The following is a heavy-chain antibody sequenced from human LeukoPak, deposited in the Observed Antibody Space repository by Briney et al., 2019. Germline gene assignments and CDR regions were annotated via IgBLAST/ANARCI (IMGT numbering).Heavy chain of an antibody. CDR1: GGSFSGYY. D-gene: IGHD1-14*01. Sequence: SETLSLTCAVYGGSFSGYYWSWVRQPPGKGLEWIGEINHSGRTNYNPSLTSRVTISVDTSKNKFSLKLSSVTAAHTAVYYCARGTPEAGGSKAFDYWGQGTLVTVSS. CDR2: INHSGRT. CDR3: ARGTPEAGGSKAFDY. J-gene: IGHJ4*02. V-gene: IGHV4-34*01.